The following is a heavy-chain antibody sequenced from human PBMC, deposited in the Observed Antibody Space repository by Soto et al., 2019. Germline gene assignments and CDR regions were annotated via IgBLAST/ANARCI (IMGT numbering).Heavy chain of an antibody. CDR1: GFPFNNYA. V-gene: IGHV3-23*01. Sequence: PGGSRRLSCAGSGFPFNNYAINWVRQGPGKGLEVFAASTGPGGSTYNEDSVKGRFTVSRDNSKKTVYLQLDGLRAEDTAVYYCGKGHMDYQGDYNYYGVDLCDQGTTLTVAS. CDR3: GKGHMDYQGDYNYYGVDL. D-gene: IGHD3-10*01. CDR2: STGPGGST. J-gene: IGHJ6*02.